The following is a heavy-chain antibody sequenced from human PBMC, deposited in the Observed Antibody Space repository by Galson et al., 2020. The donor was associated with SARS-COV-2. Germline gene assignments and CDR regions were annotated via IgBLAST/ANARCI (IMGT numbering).Heavy chain of an antibody. D-gene: IGHD5-18*01. J-gene: IGHJ4*02. V-gene: IGHV4-38-2*02. CDR2: IYYSGST. CDR3: ARMGGGYNYGKIDY. Sequence: SETLSLTCTVSDHSISSGYYWGWIRQPPGRGLEWIGSIYYSGSTYYNPSLKSRVTISVDTSKNQFSLRLSSVTAADTAMYYCARMGGGYNYGKIDYWGQGTLVTVSS. CDR1: DHSISSGYY.